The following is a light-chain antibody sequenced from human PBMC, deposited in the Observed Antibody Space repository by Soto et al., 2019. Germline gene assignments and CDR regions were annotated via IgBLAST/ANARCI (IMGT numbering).Light chain of an antibody. CDR2: DVS. J-gene: IGLJ2*01. V-gene: IGLV2-14*01. CDR3: SSYTSSSTYVV. Sequence: QSALTQPDSVSGSPGQSITISCTGTSSDVGGYNYVSWYQQHPGKARKLMIYDVSNRPSGASNRFSGSKSGNTASLTISGLQAEDEADYYYSSYTSSSTYVVFGGGTKVTVL. CDR1: SSDVGGYNY.